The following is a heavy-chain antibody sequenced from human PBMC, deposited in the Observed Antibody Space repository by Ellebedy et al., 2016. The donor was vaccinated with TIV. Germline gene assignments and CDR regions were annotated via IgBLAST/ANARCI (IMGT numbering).Heavy chain of an antibody. V-gene: IGHV3-30*14. CDR1: GFTFSSYA. CDR2: ISYDGSNK. CDR3: ASRPNGDFHFLDY. D-gene: IGHD4-17*01. J-gene: IGHJ4*02. Sequence: PGGSLRLSCAASGFTFSSYAMHWVRQAPGKGLEWVAVISYDGSNKYYADSVKGRFTISRDNSKNTLYLQMNSLRAEDTAVYYCASRPNGDFHFLDYWGQGTLVTVSS.